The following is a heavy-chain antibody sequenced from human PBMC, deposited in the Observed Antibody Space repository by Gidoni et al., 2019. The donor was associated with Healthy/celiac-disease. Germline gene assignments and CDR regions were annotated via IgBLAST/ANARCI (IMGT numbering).Heavy chain of an antibody. V-gene: IGHV1-69*08. J-gene: IGHJ4*02. D-gene: IGHD3-16*01. Sequence: QVQLVQSGAEVKKPGSSVKVSCKASGGTFSSYTISWVRPAPGQGLEWMGRIIPILGIANYAQKFQGRVTITADKSTSTAYMELSSLRSEDTAVYYCAREGGRDGYKDDYWGQGTLVTVSS. CDR3: AREGGRDGYKDDY. CDR1: GGTFSSYT. CDR2: IIPILGIA.